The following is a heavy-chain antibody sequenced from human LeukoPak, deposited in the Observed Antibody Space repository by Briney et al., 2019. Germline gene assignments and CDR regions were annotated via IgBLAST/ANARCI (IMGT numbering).Heavy chain of an antibody. CDR2: IYYSGST. D-gene: IGHD3-16*01. CDR3: ARVYYDYVWEFYYFDY. V-gene: IGHV4-59*01. CDR1: GGSISSYY. J-gene: IGHJ4*02. Sequence: SETLSLTCTVSGGSISSYYWSWIRQPPGKGLEWIGYIYYSGSTNYNPSLKSRVTISVDTSKNQFSLKLSSVTAADTAVYYCARVYYDYVWEFYYFDYWGQGTLVTVSS.